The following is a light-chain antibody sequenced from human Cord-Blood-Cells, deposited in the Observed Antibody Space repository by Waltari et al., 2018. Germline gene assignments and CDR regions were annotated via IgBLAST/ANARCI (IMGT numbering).Light chain of an antibody. CDR3: SSYTSSSTLYV. CDR1: SSDVGGYNY. Sequence: QSALPQPASVSGSPGQSITISCTGTSSDVGGYNYVSWYQQHPGKAPNLMIYDVSNRPSGVSNRFSGSKSGNTASLTISGLQAEDEADYYCSSYTSSSTLYVFGTGTKVTVL. CDR2: DVS. J-gene: IGLJ1*01. V-gene: IGLV2-14*01.